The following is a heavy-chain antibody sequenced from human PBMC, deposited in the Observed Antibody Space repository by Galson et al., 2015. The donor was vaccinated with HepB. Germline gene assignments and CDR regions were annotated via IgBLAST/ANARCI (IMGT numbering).Heavy chain of an antibody. D-gene: IGHD3-22*01. V-gene: IGHV3-23*01. CDR3: AKARDSSGYQSMDV. CDR2: ISGSGGGT. CDR1: GFTFSSYG. J-gene: IGHJ6*02. Sequence: SLRLSCAASGFTFSSYGMTWVRQAPGKGLEWVSLISGSGGGTYYADSVKGRFSISRDNSKNTLYLQMDSLRAEDTAVYYCAKARDSSGYQSMDVCGQGTTVTVSS.